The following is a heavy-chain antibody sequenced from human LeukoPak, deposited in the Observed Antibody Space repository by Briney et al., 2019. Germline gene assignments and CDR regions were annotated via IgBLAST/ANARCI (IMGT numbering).Heavy chain of an antibody. J-gene: IGHJ4*02. V-gene: IGHV3-23*01. Sequence: GGSLRLSCAVSGITLSNYGMSWVRQAPGKGLEWVSTISGSGGSTYYADSVKGRFTISRDNSKNTLYLQMNSLRAEDTAVYNRAKCAWLVYYFDDWGQGTLVTVSS. D-gene: IGHD6-19*01. CDR3: AKCAWLVYYFDD. CDR1: GITLSNYG. CDR2: ISGSGGST.